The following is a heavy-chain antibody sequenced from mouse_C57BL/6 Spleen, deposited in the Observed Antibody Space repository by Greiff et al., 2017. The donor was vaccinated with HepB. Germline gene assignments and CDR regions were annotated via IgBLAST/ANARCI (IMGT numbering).Heavy chain of an antibody. V-gene: IGHV1-61*01. CDR1: GYTFTSYW. Sequence: QVQLQQPGAELVRPGSSVKLSCKASGYTFTSYWMDWVRQRPGQGLEWIGNIYPSDSETHYNQKFKDKATLTVDKSSSTAYMQLSSLTSEDSAVYYCARTPYDYAPFAYWGQGTLVTVSA. CDR3: ARTPYDYAPFAY. J-gene: IGHJ3*01. CDR2: IYPSDSET. D-gene: IGHD2-4*01.